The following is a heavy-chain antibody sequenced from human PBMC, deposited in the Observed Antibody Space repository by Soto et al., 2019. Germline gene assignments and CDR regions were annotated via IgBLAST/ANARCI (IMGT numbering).Heavy chain of an antibody. J-gene: IGHJ5*02. CDR2: IYYSGST. D-gene: IGHD6-6*01. CDR1: GASMSSGVYY. V-gene: IGHV4-31*03. Sequence: TLSLTCTVSGASMSSGVYYWTWIRQSPGKGLEWIGYIYYSGSTYYNPSLESRVAISLDTSRSQFSLTLHSVTAADTAIYYCARDRHNNFFDPWGQGTLVTVSS. CDR3: ARDRHNNFFDP.